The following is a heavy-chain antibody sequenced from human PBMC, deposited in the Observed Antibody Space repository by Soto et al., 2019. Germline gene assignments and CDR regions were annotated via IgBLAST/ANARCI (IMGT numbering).Heavy chain of an antibody. V-gene: IGHV3-33*01. J-gene: IGHJ4*02. CDR3: ARDLRYSSSSSDY. CDR1: GFTFSSYG. CDR2: IWYDGSNK. Sequence: QVQLVESGGGVVQPGRSLRLSCAASGFTFSSYGIHWVRQAPGKGLEWVAVIWYDGSNKYYADSVKGRFTISRDNSKNTLYLQMNSLRAEDTAVYYCARDLRYSSSSSDYWGQGTLVTVSS. D-gene: IGHD6-6*01.